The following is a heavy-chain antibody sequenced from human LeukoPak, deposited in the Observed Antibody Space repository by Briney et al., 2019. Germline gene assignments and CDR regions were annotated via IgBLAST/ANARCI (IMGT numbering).Heavy chain of an antibody. CDR3: ARGGGLY. J-gene: IGHJ4*02. D-gene: IGHD1-26*01. CDR1: GGSISSGSYY. CDR2: IYTSGST. Sequence: SETLSLTCTVSGGSISSGSYYWSWIRQPAGKGLEWIGRIYTSGSTNYNPSLKSRVTISVDTSKNQFSLKLSSVTAAVTAVYYCARGGGLYWGQGTLVTVSS. V-gene: IGHV4-61*02.